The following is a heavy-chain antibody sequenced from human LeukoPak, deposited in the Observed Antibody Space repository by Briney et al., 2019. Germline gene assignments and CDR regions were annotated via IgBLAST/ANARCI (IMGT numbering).Heavy chain of an antibody. J-gene: IGHJ4*02. CDR1: GGSISSGGYY. Sequence: SQTLSLTCTVSGGSISSGGYYWSWIRQHPGKGLEWIGYIYYSGSTYYNPSLKSRVTISVDTSKNQFSLELSSVTAADTAVYYCARDSDGSGSYFHWGQGTLVTVSS. CDR3: ARDSDGSGSYFH. D-gene: IGHD3-10*01. CDR2: IYYSGST. V-gene: IGHV4-31*03.